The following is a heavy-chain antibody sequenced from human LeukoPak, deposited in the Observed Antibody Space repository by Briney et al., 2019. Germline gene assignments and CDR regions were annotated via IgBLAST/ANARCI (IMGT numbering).Heavy chain of an antibody. CDR3: ARDCGLTGAFDI. CDR1: GGSFSGYY. J-gene: IGHJ3*02. Sequence: PSETLSLTCAVYGGSFSGYYWSWIRQPPGKGLEWIGEINHSGSTNYNPSLKSRVTISVDTSKNQFSLKLSSVTAADTAVYYCARDCGLTGAFDIWGQGTMVTVSS. CDR2: INHSGST. V-gene: IGHV4-34*01. D-gene: IGHD3-9*01.